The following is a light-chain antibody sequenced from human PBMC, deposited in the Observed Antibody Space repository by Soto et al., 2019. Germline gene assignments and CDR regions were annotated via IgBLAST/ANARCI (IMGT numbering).Light chain of an antibody. CDR2: EGS. V-gene: IGLV2-23*01. Sequence: QSVLTQPASVSGSPGQSITISCTGTSSDVGSYNLVSWYQQHPGKAPKLMIYEGSKRPSGVSNRFSGSKSGNTASLTISGLQAEDEADYYCCSYAGSSTPSDVFGTGTKLTVL. J-gene: IGLJ1*01. CDR3: CSYAGSSTPSDV. CDR1: SSDVGSYNL.